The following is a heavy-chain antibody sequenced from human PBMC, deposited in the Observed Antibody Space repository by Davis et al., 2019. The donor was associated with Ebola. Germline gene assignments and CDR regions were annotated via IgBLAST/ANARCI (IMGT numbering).Heavy chain of an antibody. Sequence: AASVKVSCKASGYTFTNYGITWVRQAPGQGLEWMGWISAHNGNTHYARKLQGRVTMTTDTSTSTAYMELRSLRSGDTAVYYCARDSQRRWVGEQPLYYYYGMDVWGKGTTVTVSS. CDR2: ISAHNGNT. V-gene: IGHV1-18*04. D-gene: IGHD3-10*01. CDR1: GYTFTNYG. CDR3: ARDSQRRWVGEQPLYYYYGMDV. J-gene: IGHJ6*04.